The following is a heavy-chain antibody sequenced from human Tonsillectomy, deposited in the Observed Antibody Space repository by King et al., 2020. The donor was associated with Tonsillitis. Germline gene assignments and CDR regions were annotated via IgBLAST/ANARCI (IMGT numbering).Heavy chain of an antibody. D-gene: IGHD3-10*01. Sequence: VQLQESGPGLVKPSQTLSLTCTVSGGSISSGGYYWSWIRQPAGKGLEWIGRIYTSGSTNYNPSLKSRVTMSVATSKNQLSLKLDSVTAADTAVYYCARDRSGSGSYYSPFDSRGQGTRVTVS. CDR2: IYTSGST. CDR3: ARDRSGSGSYYSPFDS. CDR1: GGSISSGGYY. J-gene: IGHJ4*02. V-gene: IGHV4-61*02.